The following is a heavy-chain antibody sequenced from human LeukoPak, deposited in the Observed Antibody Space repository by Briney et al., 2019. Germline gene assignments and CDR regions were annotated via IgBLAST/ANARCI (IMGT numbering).Heavy chain of an antibody. CDR3: ARDRYCGGGGYSNAFNN. D-gene: IGHD2-21*02. CDR1: GFTFSSYS. J-gene: IGHJ3*02. Sequence: GGSLRLSCAASGFTFSSYSMNWVRRAPGKGLEWVSYISSYTTTIYYADSVKGRFTISRDNAKNSLYLQMNSLRDEDTAVYYCARDRYCGGGGYSNAFNNWGQGTMVTVSS. V-gene: IGHV3-48*02. CDR2: ISSYTTTI.